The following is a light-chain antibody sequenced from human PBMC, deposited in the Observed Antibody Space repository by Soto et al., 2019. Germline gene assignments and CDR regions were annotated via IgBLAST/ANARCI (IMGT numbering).Light chain of an antibody. J-gene: IGLJ1*01. CDR3: GTWDSSLCAYV. V-gene: IGLV1-51*01. CDR2: DNN. Sequence: QSVLTQPPSVSAAPGQKVTISCSGSSSNIGNNYVSWYQHLPGTAPKLLIYDNNKRPSGIPDRFSGSKSGTSATLGITGLQTGDEADYYCGTWDSSLCAYVFGPGTKLTVL. CDR1: SSNIGNNY.